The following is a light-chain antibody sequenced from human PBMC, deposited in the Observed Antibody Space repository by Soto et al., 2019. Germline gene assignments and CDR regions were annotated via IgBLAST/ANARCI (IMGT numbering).Light chain of an antibody. J-gene: IGKJ4*01. CDR3: QQYGNSPLT. CDR1: QSVSSNY. CDR2: GAS. Sequence: EIVLTQSPGTLSLPPGERVTLSCRASQSVSSNYLAWYQQKPGQAPRLLIYGASSRATGIPDRFSGSGSGTDFILTITRLEPEDFAVYYCQQYGNSPLTFGGGTKVEIK. V-gene: IGKV3-20*01.